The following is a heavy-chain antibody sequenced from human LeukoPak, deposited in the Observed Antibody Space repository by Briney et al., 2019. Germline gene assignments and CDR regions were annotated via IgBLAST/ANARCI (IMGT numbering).Heavy chain of an antibody. V-gene: IGHV3-23*01. J-gene: IGHJ4*02. Sequence: GGSLGLSCAASGFTFSSYGMNWVRQAPGKGLEWVSAISGSGGSTYYADSVKGRFTISRDNAKNTLYLQMNSLRAEDTAVYYCARTTVTTWYLTIDYWGQGTLVTVSS. CDR2: ISGSGGST. CDR3: ARTTVTTWYLTIDY. CDR1: GFTFSSYG. D-gene: IGHD4-17*01.